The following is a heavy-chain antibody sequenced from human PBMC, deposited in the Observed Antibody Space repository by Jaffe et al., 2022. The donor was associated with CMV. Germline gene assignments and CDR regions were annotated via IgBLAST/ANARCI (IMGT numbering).Heavy chain of an antibody. Sequence: EVQLVESGGGLVKPGGSLRLSCAASGFTFSNAWMSWVRQAPGKGLEWVGRIKSKTDGGTTDYAAPVKGRFTISRDDSKNTLYLQMNSLKTEDTAVYYCTTMAMVTLGAFDIWGQGTMVTVSS. CDR1: GFTFSNAW. CDR2: IKSKTDGGTT. J-gene: IGHJ3*02. V-gene: IGHV3-15*01. D-gene: IGHD5-18*01. CDR3: TTMAMVTLGAFDI.